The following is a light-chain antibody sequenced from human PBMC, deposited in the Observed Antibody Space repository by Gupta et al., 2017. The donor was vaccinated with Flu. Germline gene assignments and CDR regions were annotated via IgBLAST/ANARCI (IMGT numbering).Light chain of an antibody. CDR1: QSINTNY. CDR3: QQYDNSLHT. CDR2: STS. V-gene: IGKV3-20*01. J-gene: IGKJ2*01. Sequence: EVVLTQSPGTLSLSPGERVTLSCRASQSINTNYLAWYQQKPGQAPRLLIFSTSSRATGIPDRFSGSGSGTDFTLTINRLEPEDFAMYYCQQYDNSLHTFGQGTKVKIK.